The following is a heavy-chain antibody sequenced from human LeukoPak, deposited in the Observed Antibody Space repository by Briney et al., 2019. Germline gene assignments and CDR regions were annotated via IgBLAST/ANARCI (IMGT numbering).Heavy chain of an antibody. Sequence: GGSLRLSCAASGFTFSSYWMHWVRQAPGKGLVWVSGLNNDGRSTTYADSVKGRFTISRDNAKNTLYLQMNSLGVEDTAVYYCARSNWGVDYWGQGTLVTVSS. J-gene: IGHJ4*02. D-gene: IGHD3-10*01. CDR2: LNNDGRST. CDR3: ARSNWGVDY. CDR1: GFTFSSYW. V-gene: IGHV3-74*01.